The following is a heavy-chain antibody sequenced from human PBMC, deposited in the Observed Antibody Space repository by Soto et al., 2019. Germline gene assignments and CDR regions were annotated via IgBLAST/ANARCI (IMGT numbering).Heavy chain of an antibody. CDR1: SVSNAL. J-gene: IGHJ4*02. CDR2: IKSKTDGGTT. V-gene: IGHV3-15*07. CDR3: TTDTYGDYVVFDY. D-gene: IGHD4-17*01. Sequence: SVSNALMNWVRQAPGKGLEWVGRIKSKTDGGTTDYAAPVKGRFTISREDSKNTLYLQMNSLKIEDTAVYYCTTDTYGDYVVFDYWGQGTLVTVSS.